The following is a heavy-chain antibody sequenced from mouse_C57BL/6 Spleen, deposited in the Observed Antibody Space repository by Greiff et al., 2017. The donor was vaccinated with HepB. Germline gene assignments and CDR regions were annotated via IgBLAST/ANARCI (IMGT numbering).Heavy chain of an antibody. J-gene: IGHJ3*01. V-gene: IGHV10-3*01. Sequence: DVMLVESGGGLVQPKGSLKLSCAASGFTFNTYAMHWVRQAPGKGLEWVSRIRSKRSNYATYYADSVKDRFTISKDDSQSMLHLKRNNLKTEDTAMYYCVRGDYGSSAWFAYWGQGTLVTVSA. CDR2: IRSKRSNYAT. CDR1: GFTFNTYA. D-gene: IGHD1-1*01. CDR3: VRGDYGSSAWFAY.